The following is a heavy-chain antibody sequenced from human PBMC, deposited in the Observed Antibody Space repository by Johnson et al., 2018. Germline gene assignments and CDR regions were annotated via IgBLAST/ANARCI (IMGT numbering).Heavy chain of an antibody. D-gene: IGHD6-13*01. CDR1: GFTLSSYG. Sequence: QVQLVESGGGVVQPGRSLRLSCAASGFTLSSYGMHWVRQAPGKGLEWVAVISYDGSNKYYADSVKGRFTISRDNSKNTLYLQMNSLGAEDTAVYYCAKGLDSGRGYGQYYYMDVWGKGTTVTGS. CDR2: ISYDGSNK. J-gene: IGHJ6*03. V-gene: IGHV3-30*18. CDR3: AKGLDSGRGYGQYYYMDV.